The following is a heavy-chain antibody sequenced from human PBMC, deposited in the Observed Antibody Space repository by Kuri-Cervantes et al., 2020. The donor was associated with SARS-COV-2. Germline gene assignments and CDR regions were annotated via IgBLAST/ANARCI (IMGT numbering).Heavy chain of an antibody. J-gene: IGHJ5*02. D-gene: IGHD3-3*01. CDR2: FDPEDGET. CDR3: ATGPPYYDPSNWFDP. V-gene: IGHV1-24*01. CDR1: ETTFPNYD. Sequence: ASVKVSCKAPETTFPNYDINWVRQATGQGLEWMGGFDPEDGETIYAQKFQGRVTMTEDTSTDTAYMELSSLRSEDTAVYYCATGPPYYDPSNWFDPWGQGTLVTVSS.